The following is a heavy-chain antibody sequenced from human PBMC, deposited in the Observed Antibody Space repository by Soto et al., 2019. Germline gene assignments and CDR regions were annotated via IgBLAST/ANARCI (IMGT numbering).Heavy chain of an antibody. CDR3: ARDRGYYYDSSGYYVSGYFDY. V-gene: IGHV1-69*01. D-gene: IGHD3-22*01. J-gene: IGHJ4*02. CDR2: IIPIFGTA. Sequence: QVQLVQSGAEVKKPGSSVKVSCKASGGTFSSYAISWVRQAPGQGLEWMGGIIPIFGTANYAQKFQGRVTITADESTSTDYMELSSLRSEDTAVYYCARDRGYYYDSSGYYVSGYFDYWGQGTLVTVSS. CDR1: GGTFSSYA.